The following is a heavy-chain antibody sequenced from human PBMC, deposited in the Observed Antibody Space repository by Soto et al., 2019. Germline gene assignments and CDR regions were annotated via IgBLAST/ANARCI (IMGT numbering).Heavy chain of an antibody. D-gene: IGHD3-22*01. Sequence: SETLSLTCTVSGGSISSSSYYWGWIRQPPGKGLEWIGSIYYSGSTYYNPSLKSRVTISVDTSKNQFSLKLSSVTAADTTVYYCARLVGSSGYYDYWGQGTLVTVSS. CDR3: ARLVGSSGYYDY. CDR1: GGSISSSSYY. CDR2: IYYSGST. V-gene: IGHV4-39*01. J-gene: IGHJ4*02.